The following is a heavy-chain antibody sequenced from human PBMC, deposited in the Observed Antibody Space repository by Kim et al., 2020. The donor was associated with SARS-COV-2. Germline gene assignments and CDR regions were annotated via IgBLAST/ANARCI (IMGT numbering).Heavy chain of an antibody. V-gene: IGHV1-2*02. CDR3: ARDIGGLRLGELSLYLNREPEYYYYGMDV. J-gene: IGHJ6*02. CDR1: GYTFTGYY. Sequence: ASVKVSCKASGYTFTGYYMHWVRQAPGQGLEWMGWINPNSGGTNYAQKFQGRVTMTRDTSISTAYMELSRLRSDDTAVYYCARDIGGLRLGELSLYLNREPEYYYYGMDVWGQGTTVTVSS. D-gene: IGHD3-16*02. CDR2: INPNSGGT.